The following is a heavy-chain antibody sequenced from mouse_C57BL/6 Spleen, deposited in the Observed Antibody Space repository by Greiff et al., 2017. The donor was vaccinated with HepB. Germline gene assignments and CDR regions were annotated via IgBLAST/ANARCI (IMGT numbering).Heavy chain of an antibody. V-gene: IGHV1-76*01. CDR2: IYPGSGNT. Sequence: QVQLQQSGAELVRPGASVKLSCKASGYTFTDYYINWVKQRPGQGLEWIARIYPGSGNTYYNEKFKGKATLTAEKSSSTAYMQLSSLTSEDSAVYFCARDEGYYYGSSYVWFAYWGQGTLVTVSA. D-gene: IGHD1-1*01. CDR3: ARDEGYYYGSSYVWFAY. CDR1: GYTFTDYY. J-gene: IGHJ3*01.